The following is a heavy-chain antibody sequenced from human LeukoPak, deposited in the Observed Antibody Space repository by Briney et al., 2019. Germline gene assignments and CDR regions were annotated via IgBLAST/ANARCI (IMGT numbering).Heavy chain of an antibody. Sequence: PGGSLRLSCAASGFSFSAYAMYWVRQAPGKGPEWVALIRYDGINKYHGDSVKGRFTISRDNSKNMLYLQMNSLRAEDTAVYYCVKTGSGWYGDYWGQGARVTVSS. D-gene: IGHD6-13*01. CDR3: VKTGSGWYGDY. CDR2: IRYDGINK. V-gene: IGHV3-30*02. J-gene: IGHJ4*02. CDR1: GFSFSAYA.